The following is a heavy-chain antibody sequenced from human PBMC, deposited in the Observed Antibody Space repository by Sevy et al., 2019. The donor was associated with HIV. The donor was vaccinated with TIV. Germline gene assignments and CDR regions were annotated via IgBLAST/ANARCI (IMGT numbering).Heavy chain of an antibody. Sequence: GGSLRLSCAASGFTFSSYAMSWVRQAPGKGLEWVSAISGSGGSTYYADSVKGRFTISRDNSKNTLYLQMNSLRAADTAVYYCARVGQEDSSGNEAFDIWGQGTMVTVSS. CDR1: GFTFSSYA. V-gene: IGHV3-23*01. D-gene: IGHD3-22*01. CDR2: ISGSGGST. J-gene: IGHJ3*02. CDR3: ARVGQEDSSGNEAFDI.